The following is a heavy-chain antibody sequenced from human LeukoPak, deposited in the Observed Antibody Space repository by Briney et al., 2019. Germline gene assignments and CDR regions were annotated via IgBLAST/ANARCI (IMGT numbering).Heavy chain of an antibody. CDR2: IYYSGNT. D-gene: IGHD1-26*01. Sequence: SETLSLTCAVYGGSFSGYYWSWIRQPPGEGLEWIGYIYYSGNTNYNPSLKSRVTISVDTSKNQFSLKLSSVTAADTAVYYCAREALSGSPALWGQGTLVTVSS. CDR1: GGSFSGYY. J-gene: IGHJ4*02. V-gene: IGHV4-59*01. CDR3: AREALSGSPAL.